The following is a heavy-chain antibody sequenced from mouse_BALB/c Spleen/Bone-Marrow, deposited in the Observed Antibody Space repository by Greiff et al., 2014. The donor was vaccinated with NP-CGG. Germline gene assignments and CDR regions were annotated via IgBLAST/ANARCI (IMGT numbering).Heavy chain of an antibody. V-gene: IGHV1-69*02. Sequence: QVHVKQSGTDLVRPGASVKLSCKASGYTFTSYWINWVKQRPGQGLEWIGNIYPSDSYTNYNQKFKDKATLTVDKSSSTAYMHLSSPTSEDSAAYYCTRDDGGFAYWGQGTLVTVSA. CDR1: GYTFTSYW. D-gene: IGHD1-1*02. CDR2: IYPSDSYT. CDR3: TRDDGGFAY. J-gene: IGHJ3*01.